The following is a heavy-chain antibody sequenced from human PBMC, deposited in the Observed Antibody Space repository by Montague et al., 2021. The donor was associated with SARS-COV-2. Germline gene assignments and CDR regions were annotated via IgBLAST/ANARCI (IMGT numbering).Heavy chain of an antibody. J-gene: IGHJ6*02. Sequence: SETLSLTCTVSGSSISSYYWTWIRQPPGKGLESIGYIYHNGSTKYNSSLKSRVTISVDTSKNQFSLKLSSVSVADTAVHYCARGGGNSADYYNYTMDVWGQGTTVTVSS. CDR1: GSSISSYY. V-gene: IGHV4-59*01. D-gene: IGHD4-23*01. CDR2: IYHNGST. CDR3: ARGGGNSADYYNYTMDV.